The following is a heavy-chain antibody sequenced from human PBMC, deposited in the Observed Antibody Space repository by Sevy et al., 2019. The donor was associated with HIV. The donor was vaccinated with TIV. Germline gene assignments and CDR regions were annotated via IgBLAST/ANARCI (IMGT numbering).Heavy chain of an antibody. Sequence: SETLSLTCAVHDGSFSGYYWNWIRQLPGKGLEWIGEISESGITYYNPSLKSRVTISVDTSKKQFSLKLNSVTAVDSAVYFCARSPPVVVVPGAPNWFDTWGQGTLVTVSS. D-gene: IGHD2-2*01. J-gene: IGHJ5*02. CDR1: DGSFSGYY. CDR2: ISESGIT. V-gene: IGHV4-34*01. CDR3: ARSPPVVVVPGAPNWFDT.